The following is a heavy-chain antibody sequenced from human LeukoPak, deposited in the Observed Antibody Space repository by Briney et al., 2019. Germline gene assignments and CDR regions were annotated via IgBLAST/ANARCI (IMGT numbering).Heavy chain of an antibody. D-gene: IGHD1-1*01. V-gene: IGHV4-39*01. CDR1: GGSISSSSYD. CDR2: IHYSGST. J-gene: IGHJ6*03. CDR3: AKPYWAGTTTRGYSYYVDV. Sequence: SETLSLTCTVSGGSISSSSYDWGWIRQPQGKGLEWIGSIHYSGSTYYNPSLKSRVTISLDTSKNQLSLNLSSVTAADTAVYYCAKPYWAGTTTRGYSYYVDVWGKGTTVTVSS.